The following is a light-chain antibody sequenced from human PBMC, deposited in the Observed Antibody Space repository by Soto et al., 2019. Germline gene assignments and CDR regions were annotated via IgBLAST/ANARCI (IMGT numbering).Light chain of an antibody. CDR2: LGS. J-gene: IGKJ5*01. CDR3: MQGLQTPYT. Sequence: IVITQSPLSLPFTPGDPSSISCMSSQSLLHSNGYNYLDWYLQKPGQSPQLLIYLGSNRASGVPDRFSGSGSGTDFTLKISRVEAEDVGAYYCMQGLQTPYTFGQGTRLEIK. V-gene: IGKV2-28*01. CDR1: QSLLHSNGYNY.